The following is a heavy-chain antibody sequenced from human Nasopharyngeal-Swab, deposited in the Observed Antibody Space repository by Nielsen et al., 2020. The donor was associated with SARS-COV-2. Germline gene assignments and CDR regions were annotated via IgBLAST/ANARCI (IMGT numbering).Heavy chain of an antibody. J-gene: IGHJ4*02. CDR2: ISGSGGST. D-gene: IGHD6-19*01. V-gene: IGHV3-23*01. CDR3: AKDWISGGWYGDYDDY. Sequence: GGSLRLSCAASGFTFSSYSMNWVRQAPGKGLEWVSAISGSGGSTYYADSVKGRFTISRDNSKNTLYLQMNSLRAEDTAVYYCAKDWISGGWYGDYDDYWGQGTLVTVSS. CDR1: GFTFSSYS.